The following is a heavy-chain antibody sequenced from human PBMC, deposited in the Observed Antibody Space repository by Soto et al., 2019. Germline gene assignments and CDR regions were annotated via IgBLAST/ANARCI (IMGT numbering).Heavy chain of an antibody. J-gene: IGHJ6*02. D-gene: IGHD3-22*01. Sequence: GGSLRLSCAASGFTFSNAWMSWVRQAPGKGLEWVGRIKSKTDGGTTDYAAPVKGRFTISRDDSKNTLYLQMNSLKTEDTAMYYCTTGGYAYYYYYGMDVWGQGTTVTVSS. CDR2: IKSKTDGGTT. CDR1: GFTFSNAW. CDR3: TTGGYAYYYYYGMDV. V-gene: IGHV3-15*01.